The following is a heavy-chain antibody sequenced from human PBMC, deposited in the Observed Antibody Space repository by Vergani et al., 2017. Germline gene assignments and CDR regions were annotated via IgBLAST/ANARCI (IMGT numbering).Heavy chain of an antibody. Sequence: QVQLQESGPGLVKPSQTLSLTCTVSGGSISSGSYYWSWIRQPAGKGLEWIGRIYTSGSTNYNPSLKSRVTISVDTSKNQFSLKLSSVTAADTAVYYCARQVVPAYYYYGMDVWGQGTTVTVSS. J-gene: IGHJ6*02. D-gene: IGHD2-2*01. CDR3: ARQVVPAYYYYGMDV. V-gene: IGHV4-61*02. CDR1: GGSISSGSYY. CDR2: IYTSGST.